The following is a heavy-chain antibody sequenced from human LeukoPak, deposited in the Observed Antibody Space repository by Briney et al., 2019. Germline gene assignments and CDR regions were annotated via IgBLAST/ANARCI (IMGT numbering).Heavy chain of an antibody. CDR1: GFTFSNAW. D-gene: IGHD2-2*02. Sequence: GGSLRLSCAASGFTFSNAWMSWVRQAPGKGLEWVSRIKSKTDGGTTDYAAPVKGRFTISRDDSKNTLYLQMNSLKTEDTAVYYCTTRCSSTSCYTYYYYYMDVWGKGTTVTVSS. J-gene: IGHJ6*03. CDR2: IKSKTDGGTT. V-gene: IGHV3-15*01. CDR3: TTRCSSTSCYTYYYYYMDV.